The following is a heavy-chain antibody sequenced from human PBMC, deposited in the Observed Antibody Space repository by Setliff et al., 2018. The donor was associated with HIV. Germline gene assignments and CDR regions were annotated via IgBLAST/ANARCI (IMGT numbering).Heavy chain of an antibody. J-gene: IGHJ6*03. V-gene: IGHV4-4*07. D-gene: IGHD2-15*01. CDR2: LYVSGDT. CDR3: ALTGHRLLRGYMDV. Sequence: PSETLSLTCYVTDDPISSYYWSWVRQPAGKGLEWIGRLYVSGDTNYNPSLKSRVTMSLDTSKKHFSLNLKSVTAADTAVYYCALTGHRLLRGYMDVWGKGTTVTV. CDR1: DDPISSYY.